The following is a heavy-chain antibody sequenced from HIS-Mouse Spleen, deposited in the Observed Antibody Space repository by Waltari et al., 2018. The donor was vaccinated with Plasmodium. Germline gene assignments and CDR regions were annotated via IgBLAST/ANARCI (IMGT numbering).Heavy chain of an antibody. CDR1: GYTFTSYG. V-gene: IGHV1-18*01. CDR2: ISPYNGNT. CDR3: ARGSAGDAFDI. J-gene: IGHJ3*02. Sequence: LVQSGAAVKVSCKASGYTFTSYGISWLRQAPGQGLEWMGWISPYNGNTNFAQKLQGRVTMTTDTSTSTAYMELRSLRSDDTAVYYCARGSAGDAFDIWGQGTMVTVSS. D-gene: IGHD6-19*01.